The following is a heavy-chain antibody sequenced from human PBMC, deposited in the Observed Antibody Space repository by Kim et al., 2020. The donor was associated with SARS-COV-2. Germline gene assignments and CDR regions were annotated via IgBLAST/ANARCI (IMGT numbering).Heavy chain of an antibody. CDR2: ISYDGIDK. CDR1: GLSVSLYG. J-gene: IGHJ6*02. CDR3: AKDEVEELWNHGLGV. Sequence: GGSLRLSCAASGLSVSLYGMHWVRQAPGEGLEWVALISYDGIDKHYADSVMGRFTISRDKSKNLVYLQMNSLRIEDTGVYYCAKDEVEELWNHGLGVWGLGTTVTVSS. V-gene: IGHV3-30*18. D-gene: IGHD2-21*01.